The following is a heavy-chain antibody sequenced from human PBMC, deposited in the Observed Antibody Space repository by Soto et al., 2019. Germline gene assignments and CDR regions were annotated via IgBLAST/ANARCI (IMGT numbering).Heavy chain of an antibody. CDR3: ATDILTGKLGY. V-gene: IGHV4-34*01. CDR2: INHSGST. D-gene: IGHD3-9*01. CDR1: GGSFSGYY. J-gene: IGHJ4*02. Sequence: SETLSLTCAVYGGSFSGYYWSWIRQPPGKGLEWIGEINHSGSTNYNPSLKSRVTISVDTSKNQFSLKLSSVTAADTAVYYCATDILTGKLGYWGQGTLVTVSS.